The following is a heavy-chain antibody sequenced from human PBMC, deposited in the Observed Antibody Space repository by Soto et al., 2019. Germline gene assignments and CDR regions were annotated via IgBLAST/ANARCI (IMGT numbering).Heavy chain of an antibody. CDR2: ISGTGSRT. J-gene: IGHJ3*02. CDR3: AKDQRFSAEYGDYWARSAFDM. CDR1: ELTFSNYA. D-gene: IGHD4-17*01. Sequence: EVQLLESGGGLVQPGGSLRLSCAASELTFSNYAVSWVRQAPGKGLEWVSIISGTGSRTSYADSGQGRFAISRYNSKNMVYLQMNNLRAEDTAIYYCAKDQRFSAEYGDYWARSAFDMWGQGTMVTVSS. V-gene: IGHV3-23*01.